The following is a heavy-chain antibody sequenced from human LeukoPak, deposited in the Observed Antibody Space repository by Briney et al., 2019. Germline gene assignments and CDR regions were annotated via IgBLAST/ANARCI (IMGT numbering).Heavy chain of an antibody. V-gene: IGHV4-59*08. CDR3: ARHRGSGSPYFDY. CDR1: GGSISSYY. D-gene: IGHD3-10*01. CDR2: IYYSGST. Sequence: SETLSLTCTASGGSISSYYLSWIRQPPGKGLEWIGYIYYSGSTKYNPSLKSRVTISVDTSKNQCSLKLSSVTAADTAVYYCARHRGSGSPYFDYWGQGTLVTVSS. J-gene: IGHJ4*02.